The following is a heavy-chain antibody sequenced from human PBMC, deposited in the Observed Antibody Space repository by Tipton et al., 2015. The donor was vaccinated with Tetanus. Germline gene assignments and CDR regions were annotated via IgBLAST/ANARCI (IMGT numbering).Heavy chain of an antibody. CDR2: INQRGT. V-gene: IGHV4-34*01. Sequence: TLSLTCEVSGGSSSSFYWSWIRQPPGGGLEWIGEINQRGTTYNPSLNRRATISVDSSATQLSLIITSMTAADAAVYYCASMTPVDRYFDLWGRGTLVTVSS. J-gene: IGHJ2*01. CDR3: ASMTPVDRYFDL. CDR1: GGSSSSFY. D-gene: IGHD4-23*01.